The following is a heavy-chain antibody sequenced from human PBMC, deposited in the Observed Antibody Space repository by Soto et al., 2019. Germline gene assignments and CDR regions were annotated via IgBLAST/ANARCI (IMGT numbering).Heavy chain of an antibody. CDR3: TTRGARGY. CDR2: IKSKTDRGTI. J-gene: IGHJ4*01. CDR1: DLSFSTAY. V-gene: IGHV3-15*07. Sequence: EVQLVESGGGLVKPAESLRLSCAASDLSFSTAYINWVRQAPGKRREWVARIKSKTDRGTIDYAAPVKGRFIISRDDSSNAAYLRMNSLKTEDTAVYYCTTRGARGYWGDGTLVTVSS. D-gene: IGHD1-26*01.